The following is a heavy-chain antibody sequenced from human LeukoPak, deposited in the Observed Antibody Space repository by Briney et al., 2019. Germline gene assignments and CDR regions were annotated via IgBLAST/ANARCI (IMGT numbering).Heavy chain of an antibody. J-gene: IGHJ6*03. Sequence: PSETLSLTRTVSGGSISSSSYYWGWIRQPPGKGLEWTGSIYYSGSTYYNPSLKSRVTISVDTSKNQFSLKLSSVTAADTAVYYCARSDDSSGYYYYYYYYMDVWGKGTTVTVSS. V-gene: IGHV4-39*07. CDR3: ARSDDSSGYYYYYYYYMDV. D-gene: IGHD3-22*01. CDR2: IYYSGST. CDR1: GGSISSSSYY.